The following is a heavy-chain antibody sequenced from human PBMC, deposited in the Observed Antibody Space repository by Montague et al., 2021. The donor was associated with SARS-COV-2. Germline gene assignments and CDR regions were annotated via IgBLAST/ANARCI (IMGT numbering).Heavy chain of an antibody. CDR3: ARNLEDLTHFDY. Sequence: SLRLSCAASGFTFSSYAMHWVRQAPGKGLEWVAVISCGGSNIYYADSVKGRFTISRDNAKNTLYLQMNSLRAEDTAVYYCARNLEDLTHFDYWGQGTLVTVSS. D-gene: IGHD3-3*01. CDR1: GFTFSSYA. V-gene: IGHV3-30-3*01. J-gene: IGHJ4*02. CDR2: ISCGGSNI.